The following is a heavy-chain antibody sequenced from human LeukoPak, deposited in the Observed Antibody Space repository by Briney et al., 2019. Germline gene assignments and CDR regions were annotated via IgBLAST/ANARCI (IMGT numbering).Heavy chain of an antibody. CDR1: GGSISSYY. J-gene: IGHJ5*02. CDR2: IYYSGST. V-gene: IGHV4-59*12. D-gene: IGHD2-2*01. CDR3: ARDGGYCSSTSCANWFDP. Sequence: SETLSLTCTVSGGSISSYYWSWIRQPPGKGLEWIGYIYYSGSTNYNPSLKSRVTMSVDTSKNQFSLKLSSVTAADTAVYYCARDGGYCSSTSCANWFDPWGQGTLVTVSS.